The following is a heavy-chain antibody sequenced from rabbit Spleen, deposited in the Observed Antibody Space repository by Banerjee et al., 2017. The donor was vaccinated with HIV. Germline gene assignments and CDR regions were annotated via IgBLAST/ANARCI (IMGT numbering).Heavy chain of an antibody. Sequence: QSLEESGGDLVKPGASLTLTCTASGFSFSGSHYMCWVRQAPGKGLEWIACIYTGNSGTTYYASWAKGRFTISKTSSTTVTLQMTSLTAADTATYFCARDTGTSFSTYGMDLWGPGTLVTVS. J-gene: IGHJ6*01. CDR3: ARDTGTSFSTYGMDL. CDR2: IYTGNSGTT. V-gene: IGHV1S40*01. D-gene: IGHD8-1*01. CDR1: GFSFSGSHY.